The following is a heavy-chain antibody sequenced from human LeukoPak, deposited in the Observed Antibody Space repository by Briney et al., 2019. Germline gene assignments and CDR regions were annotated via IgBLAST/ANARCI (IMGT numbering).Heavy chain of an antibody. J-gene: IGHJ4*02. Sequence: PGGSLRLSCAASGFTFNNYAMSWVRQAPGKGLEGVAAINYSGGSTYYADSVKGRFTISRDNSKNTLYRQMNSLRAEDTAVYYCAKDLLSSLVRGVTIEGHDYWGQGTLVTVSS. D-gene: IGHD3-10*01. CDR3: AKDLLSSLVRGVTIEGHDY. CDR1: GFTFNNYA. V-gene: IGHV3-23*01. CDR2: INYSGGST.